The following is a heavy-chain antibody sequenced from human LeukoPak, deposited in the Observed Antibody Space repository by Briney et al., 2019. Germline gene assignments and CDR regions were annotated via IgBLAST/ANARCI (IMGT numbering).Heavy chain of an antibody. CDR3: AKEMYSSSWYYFDY. CDR1: GFTFSNYA. J-gene: IGHJ4*02. V-gene: IGHV3-23*01. CDR2: TGGSGGST. D-gene: IGHD6-13*01. Sequence: GGSLRLSCAASGFTFSNYAMTWVRQAPGKGLEWVSATGGSGGSTYYTDSVTGRFTISRDNSKNTLYLQMNSLRAEDTAVYYCAKEMYSSSWYYFDYWGQGTLVTVSS.